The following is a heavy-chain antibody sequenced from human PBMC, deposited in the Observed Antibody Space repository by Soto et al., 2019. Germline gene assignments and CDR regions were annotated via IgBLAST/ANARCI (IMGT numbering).Heavy chain of an antibody. J-gene: IGHJ4*02. V-gene: IGHV3-48*01. Sequence: EVQLVESGGGLVQPGGSLRLSCAASGFTFSSYSMIWVRQPPGKGLECISYIDSGGGTIYQTDSVKGRFTISIDNAKNSLYLQMNSLRGEDTAVYYCARRTSGWYSDYWGLGTLVTVSS. CDR2: IDSGGGTI. CDR1: GFTFSSYS. CDR3: ARRTSGWYSDY. D-gene: IGHD6-19*01.